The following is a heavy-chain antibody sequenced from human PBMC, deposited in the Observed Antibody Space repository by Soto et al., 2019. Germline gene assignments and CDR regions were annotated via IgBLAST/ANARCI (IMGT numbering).Heavy chain of an antibody. CDR2: IWYDGSNK. V-gene: IGHV3-33*01. J-gene: IGHJ6*02. CDR3: ARDASLRFLEWRFLYYGMDV. D-gene: IGHD3-3*01. Sequence: GGSLRLSCAASGFTFSSYGMHWVRQAPGKGLEWVAVIWYDGSNKYYADSVKGRFTISRDNSKNTLYLQMNSLRAEDTAVYYCARDASLRFLEWRFLYYGMDVWGQGTTVTVSS. CDR1: GFTFSSYG.